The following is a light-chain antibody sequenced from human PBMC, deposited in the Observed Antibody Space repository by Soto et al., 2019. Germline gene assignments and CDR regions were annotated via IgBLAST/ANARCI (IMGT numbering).Light chain of an antibody. CDR2: EAS. V-gene: IGKV2D-29*01. CDR1: QGLLHRDGKTY. J-gene: IGKJ4*01. CDR3: MQSIELPLT. Sequence: DIVMTQTPLSLFVTPGQPASISCKSSQGLLHRDGKTYFYWYLQKPGQPPQLLIQEASNRFSGVPHRFSGSGSGTDFTLTISRVEAEDVGVYYCMQSIELPLTFGGGTKVGIK.